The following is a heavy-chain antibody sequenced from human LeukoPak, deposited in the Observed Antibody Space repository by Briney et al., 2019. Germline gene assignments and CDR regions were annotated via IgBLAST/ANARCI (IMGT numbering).Heavy chain of an antibody. V-gene: IGHV4-34*01. CDR1: GGSFSGYY. J-gene: IGHJ4*02. CDR3: ARALGGSYYPYY. D-gene: IGHD1-26*01. Sequence: PSETLSLTCAVYGGSFSGYYWSWIRQPPGKGLEWIGEINHSGSTNYNPSLKCRVTISVDTSKNQFSLKLSSVTAADTAVYYCARALGGSYYPYYWGQGTLVTVSS. CDR2: INHSGST.